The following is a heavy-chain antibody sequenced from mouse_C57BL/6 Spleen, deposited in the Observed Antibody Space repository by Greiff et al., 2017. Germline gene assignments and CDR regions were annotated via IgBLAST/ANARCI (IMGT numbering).Heavy chain of an antibody. CDR2: IDPSDSYT. V-gene: IGHV1-69*01. CDR1: GYTFTSYW. D-gene: IGHD1-1*01. CDR3: ARYHDGRSYGAMDY. J-gene: IGHJ4*01. Sequence: QVQLQQPGAELVMPGASVKLSCKASGYTFTSYWMHWVKQRPGQGLEWIGEIDPSDSYTNYNQKFKGKSTLTVDKSSSTAYIQLSSLTSEDSAVYYSARYHDGRSYGAMDYWGQGTSVTVSS.